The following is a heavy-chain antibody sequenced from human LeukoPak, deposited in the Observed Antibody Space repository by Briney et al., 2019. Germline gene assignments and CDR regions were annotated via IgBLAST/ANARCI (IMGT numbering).Heavy chain of an antibody. CDR1: GGSISSYY. J-gene: IGHJ5*02. CDR2: IYYSGST. Sequence: SETLSLTCTVSGGSISSYYWSWIRQPPGKGLEWIGYIYYSGSTNYNPSLKSRVTTSVDTSKNQFSLKLSSVTAADTAVYYCARVDSSSSPLDPWGQGTLVTVSS. D-gene: IGHD6-6*01. V-gene: IGHV4-59*01. CDR3: ARVDSSSSPLDP.